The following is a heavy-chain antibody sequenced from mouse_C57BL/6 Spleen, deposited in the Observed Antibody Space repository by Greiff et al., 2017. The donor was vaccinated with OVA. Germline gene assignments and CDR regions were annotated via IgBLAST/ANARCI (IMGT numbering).Heavy chain of an antibody. D-gene: IGHD1-1*01. V-gene: IGHV1-15*01. CDR1: GYTFTDYE. Sequence: VQLQQSGAELVRPGASVTLSCKASGYTFTDYEMHWVKQTPVHGLEWIGAIDPETGGTAYNQKFKGKAILTAGKSSSTAYMELRSLTSEDSAVYYCTRGPITTVVAGPFDYWGQGTTLTVSS. CDR2: IDPETGGT. J-gene: IGHJ2*01. CDR3: TRGPITTVVAGPFDY.